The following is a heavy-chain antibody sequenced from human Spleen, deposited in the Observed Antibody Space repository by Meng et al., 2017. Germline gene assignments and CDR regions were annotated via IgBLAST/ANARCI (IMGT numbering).Heavy chain of an antibody. CDR3: ARERPYYYDSSGYYYRLDAFDI. CDR1: GYTFNAYY. CDR2: IIPIFGTS. D-gene: IGHD3-22*01. Sequence: SVKVSCKPSGYTFNAYYIHWVRQAPGQGLEWMGGIIPIFGTSNYAQKFQGRVTITTDESTSKAYMELSSLRSEDTDVYYCARERPYYYDSSGYYYRLDAFDIWGQGTMVTVSS. J-gene: IGHJ3*02. V-gene: IGHV1-69*05.